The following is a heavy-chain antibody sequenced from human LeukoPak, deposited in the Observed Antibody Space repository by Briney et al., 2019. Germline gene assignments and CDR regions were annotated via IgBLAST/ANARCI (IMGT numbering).Heavy chain of an antibody. CDR2: MNPNSGNT. Sequence: ASVKVSCQASGYTFTSYDINWVRQATGQGLEWMGWMNPNSGNTGYAQKFQGRVTITRNTSISTAYMELSSLRSEDTAVYYCARDPPGDTDAFEIWGQGTMVTVSS. J-gene: IGHJ3*02. D-gene: IGHD3-9*01. CDR1: GYTFTSYD. CDR3: ARDPPGDTDAFEI. V-gene: IGHV1-8*03.